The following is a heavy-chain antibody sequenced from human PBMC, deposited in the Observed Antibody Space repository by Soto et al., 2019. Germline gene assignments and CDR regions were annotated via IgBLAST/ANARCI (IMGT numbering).Heavy chain of an antibody. J-gene: IGHJ4*02. CDR1: GGSISSGGYS. CDR3: ARGGYGGIF. D-gene: IGHD4-17*01. Sequence: QLQLQESGSGLVKPSQTLSLTCAVSGGSISSGGYSWSWIRQPPGKGLEWIGYIYHSGSTYYNPSLKSRVTISVDRSKNQFSLKLSSVTAADTAVYYCARGGYGGIFWGQGTLVTVSS. CDR2: IYHSGST. V-gene: IGHV4-30-2*01.